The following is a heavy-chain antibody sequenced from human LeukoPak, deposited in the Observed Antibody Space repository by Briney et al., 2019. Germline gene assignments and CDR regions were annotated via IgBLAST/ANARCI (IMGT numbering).Heavy chain of an antibody. Sequence: SETLSLTCTVFGGSISSSSYYWGWIRQPPGKGLEWIGSIYYSGSTYYNPSLKSRVTISVDTSKNQFSLKLSSVTAADTAVYHCAIHTYCSSTSCYGSGYYYMDVWGKGTTVTVSS. D-gene: IGHD2-2*01. CDR3: AIHTYCSSTSCYGSGYYYMDV. CDR1: GGSISSSSYY. CDR2: IYYSGST. J-gene: IGHJ6*03. V-gene: IGHV4-39*07.